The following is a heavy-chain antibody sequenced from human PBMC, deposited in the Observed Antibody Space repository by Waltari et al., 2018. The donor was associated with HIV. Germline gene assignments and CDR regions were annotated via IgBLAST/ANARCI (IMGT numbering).Heavy chain of an antibody. CDR3: ASLFPLITFGGVIGGFDY. CDR2: FYPEDGET. D-gene: IGHD3-16*02. Sequence: QVQLVQSGAEVKKPGASVKVSCKVSGYTLTELSMHWVRQAPGKGLEWMGGFYPEDGETIYEQKFQGRVTMTEDTSTDTAYMELSSLRSEDTAVYYCASLFPLITFGGVIGGFDYWGQGTLVTVSS. CDR1: GYTLTELS. V-gene: IGHV1-24*01. J-gene: IGHJ4*02.